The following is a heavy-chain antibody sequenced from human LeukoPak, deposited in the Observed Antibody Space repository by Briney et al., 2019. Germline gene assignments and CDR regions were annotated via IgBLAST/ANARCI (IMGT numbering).Heavy chain of an antibody. CDR2: IYHSGST. CDR3: ARSLVVLKGTWFDP. J-gene: IGHJ5*02. CDR1: GGSVSSYY. D-gene: IGHD1-1*01. Sequence: SETLSLTCTVSGGSVSSYYWSWIRQPPGKGLEWIGYIYHSGSTYYNPSLKSRVTISVDRSKNQFSLKLSSVTAADTAVYYCARSLVVLKGTWFDPWGQGTLVTVSS. V-gene: IGHV4-59*02.